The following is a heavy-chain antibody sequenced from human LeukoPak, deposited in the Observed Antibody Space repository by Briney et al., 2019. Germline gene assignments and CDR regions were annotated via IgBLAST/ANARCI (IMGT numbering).Heavy chain of an antibody. D-gene: IGHD1-26*01. CDR2: ISWNSVSI. CDR1: GFTFSSYA. V-gene: IGHV3-9*03. Sequence: GGSLRLSCAASGFTFSSYAMSWVRQAPGKGLEWVSGISWNSVSIGYADSVKGRFTISRDNAKNSLYLHMNSLRAEDMALYYCAKDRHYSMKNTFDIWGQGTMVTVSS. J-gene: IGHJ3*02. CDR3: AKDRHYSMKNTFDI.